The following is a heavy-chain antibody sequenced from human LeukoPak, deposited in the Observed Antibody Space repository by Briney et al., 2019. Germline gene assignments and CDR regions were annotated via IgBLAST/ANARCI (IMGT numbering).Heavy chain of an antibody. CDR1: GYTSTSYY. CDR2: INPSVDIT. J-gene: IGHJ4*02. Sequence: ASVKVSCKASGYTSTSYYMHWVRQAPGQGLEWMGIINPSVDITSYAQKFQGRVTMTRDTSTSTVYMELSSLRSEDTAVYYCAREETMIAVAGTHPRTFDYWGQGTLVTVSS. V-gene: IGHV1-46*01. CDR3: AREETMIAVAGTHPRTFDY. D-gene: IGHD6-19*01.